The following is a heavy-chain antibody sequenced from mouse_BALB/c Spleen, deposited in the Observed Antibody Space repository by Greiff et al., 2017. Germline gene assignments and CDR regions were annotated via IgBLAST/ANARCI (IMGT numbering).Heavy chain of an antibody. CDR1: GYTFSSYW. Sequence: VQLQQSGAELMKPGASVKISCKATGYTFSSYWIEWVKQRPGHGLEWIGEILPGSGSTNYNEKFKGKATFTADTSSNTAYMQLSSLTSEDSAVYYCARRGMITTTRFAYWGQGTLVTVSA. V-gene: IGHV1-9*01. D-gene: IGHD2-4*01. CDR2: ILPGSGST. CDR3: ARRGMITTTRFAY. J-gene: IGHJ3*01.